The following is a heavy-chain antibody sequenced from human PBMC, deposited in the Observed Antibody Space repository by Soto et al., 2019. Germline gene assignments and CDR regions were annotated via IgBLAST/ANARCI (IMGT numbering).Heavy chain of an antibody. CDR3: AREIAVAGNYDY. CDR2: IIPILGIA. Sequence: QVQLVQSGAEVKKPGSSVKVSCKASGGTFSSYTISWVRQAPGQGLEWMGRIIPILGIANYAQKFQGRVTITADKSTSTAYMEVSSLRSEDTAVYYCAREIAVAGNYDYWGQGTLLTVSS. D-gene: IGHD6-19*01. CDR1: GGTFSSYT. J-gene: IGHJ4*02. V-gene: IGHV1-69*08.